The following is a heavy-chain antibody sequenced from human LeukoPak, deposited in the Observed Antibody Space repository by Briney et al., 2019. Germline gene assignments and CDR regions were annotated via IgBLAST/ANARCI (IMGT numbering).Heavy chain of an antibody. CDR3: AKDSSGWYIGEYDAFDI. J-gene: IGHJ3*02. V-gene: IGHV3-23*01. D-gene: IGHD6-19*01. Sequence: GGSLRLSCAASGFTFSSYAMSWVRQAPGKGLEWVSAISGSGGSTYYADSVKGRFTISRDNSKNTLYLQMNSLRAEDTAVYYCAKDSSGWYIGEYDAFDIWGQGTMVTVSS. CDR2: ISGSGGST. CDR1: GFTFSSYA.